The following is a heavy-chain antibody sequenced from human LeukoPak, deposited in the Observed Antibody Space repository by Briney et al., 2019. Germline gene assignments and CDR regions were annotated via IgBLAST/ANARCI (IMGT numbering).Heavy chain of an antibody. V-gene: IGHV3-48*04. D-gene: IGHD4-23*01. CDR1: EFTFSSYS. CDR2: ISSTASSI. J-gene: IGHJ5*02. CDR3: ARDVTYHGGDWFDP. Sequence: GGSLRLSCAASEFTFSSYSMSWVRQAPGKWLEWVSYISSTASSIYYADSVKDRFTISRDNAKNSLYLQMNSLRAEDTAVYYCARDVTYHGGDWFDPWGQGTLVTVSS.